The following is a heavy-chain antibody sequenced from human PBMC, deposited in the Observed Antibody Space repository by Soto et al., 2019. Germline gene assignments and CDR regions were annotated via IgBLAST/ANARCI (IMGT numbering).Heavy chain of an antibody. V-gene: IGHV4-61*01. Sequence: PSETLSLTCTVSGGSVSSGSYYWSWIRQPPGKGLEWIGYIYYSGSTNYNPSLKSRVTISVDTSKNQFSLKLSSVTAADTAVYYCARAHLSSGWYNWFDPWGQGTLVTVSS. CDR1: GGSVSSGSYY. J-gene: IGHJ5*02. D-gene: IGHD6-19*01. CDR3: ARAHLSSGWYNWFDP. CDR2: IYYSGST.